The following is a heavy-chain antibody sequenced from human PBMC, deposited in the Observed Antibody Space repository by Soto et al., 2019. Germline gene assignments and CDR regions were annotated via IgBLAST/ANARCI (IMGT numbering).Heavy chain of an antibody. CDR1: GGSIGSGGYS. V-gene: IGHV4-30-2*01. D-gene: IGHD5-12*01. J-gene: IGHJ4*02. Sequence: PSDTLSLTCAVSGGSIGSGGYSWSWIRQPPGKGLEWIGYIYHSGSTYYNPSLKSRVTISVDRSKNQLSLKLSSVTAADTAVYYCAAGGGLPRYYWGQGTQVTVSS. CDR2: IYHSGST. CDR3: AAGGGLPRYY.